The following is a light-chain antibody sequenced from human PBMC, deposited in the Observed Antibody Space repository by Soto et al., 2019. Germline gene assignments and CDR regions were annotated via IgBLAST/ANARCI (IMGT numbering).Light chain of an antibody. Sequence: EIVLTQSPGTLSVSPGERVTLSCRASQSVNSNYLAWYQQRPGQAPRLLIFGSSYRATGIPDRFSGSGSGTDFTLTISRLEREDFAVYYCQHYSSSPPEFTFGPGTKVDSK. CDR1: QSVNSNY. V-gene: IGKV3-20*01. J-gene: IGKJ3*01. CDR3: QHYSSSPPEFT. CDR2: GSS.